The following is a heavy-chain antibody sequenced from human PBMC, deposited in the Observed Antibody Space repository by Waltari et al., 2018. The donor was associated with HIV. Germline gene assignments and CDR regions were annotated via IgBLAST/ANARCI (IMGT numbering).Heavy chain of an antibody. CDR2: VSYSGST. CDR1: GGSIRNYY. Sequence: QVQLQESGPGLVKPSETLSLTCTVSGGSIRNYYWSWIRQPPGKGLGWIGYVSYSGSTNSTPACKSRVTISGGTSKNQFSLKLKSVTAADTAFYYCATTIPRNYSDDSGQYYRNPYFYFGMDVWGQGTTVTVSS. J-gene: IGHJ6*02. D-gene: IGHD3-22*01. V-gene: IGHV4-59*01. CDR3: ATTIPRNYSDDSGQYYRNPYFYFGMDV.